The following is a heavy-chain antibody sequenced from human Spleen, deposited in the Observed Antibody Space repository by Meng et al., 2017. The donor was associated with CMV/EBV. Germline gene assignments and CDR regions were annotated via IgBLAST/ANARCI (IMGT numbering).Heavy chain of an antibody. D-gene: IGHD3-16*01. Sequence: CKASGYTVTSYDINWVRQATGQGLEWMGWVNPNSGNTGYAQKFQGRVTMTRNTSITTAYMELSSLRSEDTGVYYCARLAGGYWFFDLWGRGTLVTVSS. CDR1: GYTVTSYD. CDR2: VNPNSGNT. CDR3: ARLAGGYWFFDL. J-gene: IGHJ2*01. V-gene: IGHV1-8*01.